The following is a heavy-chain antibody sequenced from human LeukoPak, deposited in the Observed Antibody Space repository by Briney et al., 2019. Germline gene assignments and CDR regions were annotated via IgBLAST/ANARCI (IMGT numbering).Heavy chain of an antibody. J-gene: IGHJ4*02. CDR1: GYSFTSYW. V-gene: IGHV5-51*01. CDR3: ARLGVDIVATIYYFDY. Sequence: GESLKISCKVFGYSFTSYWIGWVRQMPGKGLEWMGIIYPGDSDTRYSPSFQGQVTISADKSISTAYLQWSSLKASDTAMYYCARLGVDIVATIYYFDYWGQGTLVTVSS. D-gene: IGHD5-12*01. CDR2: IYPGDSDT.